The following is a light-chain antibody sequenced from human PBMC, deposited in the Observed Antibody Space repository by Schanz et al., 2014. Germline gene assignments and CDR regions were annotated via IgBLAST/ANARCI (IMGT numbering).Light chain of an antibody. CDR1: SSDVGGYNY. J-gene: IGLJ1*01. CDR2: DVS. CDR3: SSYRRTAAVAV. Sequence: QSALTQPASVSGSPGQSITISCTGTSSDVGGYNYVSWYQQYPGKAPKLMIYDVSNRPSGVSNRFSGSKSGNTASLTISGLQAEDEADYYCSSYRRTAAVAVFGTGTKLTVL. V-gene: IGLV2-14*03.